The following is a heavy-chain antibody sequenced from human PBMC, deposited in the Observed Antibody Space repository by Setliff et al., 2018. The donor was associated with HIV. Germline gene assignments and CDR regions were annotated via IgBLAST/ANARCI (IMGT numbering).Heavy chain of an antibody. V-gene: IGHV4-61*08. CDR1: GGSISSGGFY. Sequence: SETLSLTCTVTGGSISSGGFYWTWIRQPPGKGLEWIGRIYSTGSTNYNPSLKRRVTMSVDTSKNQFSLRLTSVTAADTAVYYCARDLRWYDSSGSHDAFDIWGQGTLVTVSS. CDR2: IYSTGST. CDR3: ARDLRWYDSSGSHDAFDI. D-gene: IGHD3-22*01. J-gene: IGHJ3*02.